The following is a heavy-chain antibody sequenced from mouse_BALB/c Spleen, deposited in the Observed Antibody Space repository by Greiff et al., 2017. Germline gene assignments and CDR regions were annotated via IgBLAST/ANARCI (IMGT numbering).Heavy chain of an antibody. J-gene: IGHJ3*01. CDR3: ARDNYGSSIFAY. CDR2: INSNGGST. D-gene: IGHD1-1*01. CDR1: GFTFSSYG. Sequence: EVQVVESGGGLVQPGGSLKLSCAASGFTFSSYGMSWVRQTPDKRLELVATINSNGGSTYYPDSVKGRFTISRDNAKNTLYLQMSSLKSEDTAMYYCARDNYGSSIFAYWGQGTLVTVSA. V-gene: IGHV5-6-3*01.